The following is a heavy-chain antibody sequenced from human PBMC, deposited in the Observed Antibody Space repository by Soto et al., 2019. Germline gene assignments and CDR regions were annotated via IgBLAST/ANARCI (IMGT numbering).Heavy chain of an antibody. J-gene: IGHJ4*02. CDR3: ARHRYAGRSWYQGGRDY. CDR1: GGSISSSSYY. CDR2: IYYSGST. Sequence: SETLSLTCTVSGGSISSSSYYWGWIRQPPGKGLEWIGSIYYSGSTYYNPSLKTRVTISVDTSKNQFSLKLSSVTAADTAVYYCARHRYAGRSWYQGGRDYWGQGTMGTVS. D-gene: IGHD6-13*01. V-gene: IGHV4-39*01.